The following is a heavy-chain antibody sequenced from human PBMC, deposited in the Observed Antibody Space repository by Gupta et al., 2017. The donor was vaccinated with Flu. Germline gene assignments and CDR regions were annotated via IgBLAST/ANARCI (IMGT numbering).Heavy chain of an antibody. Sequence: QVQLQESGPGLVKPSGTLSLTCTVSGYSISRGFYWGWIRQPPGKGLEWIGTIYHSESAYYNPSLKSRVTVSVDTSKNQFSLMLSSVTAADSAVYYCARASADNGVYFRFWGQGTLVTVAS. CDR2: IYHSESA. V-gene: IGHV4-38-2*02. D-gene: IGHD4/OR15-4a*01. CDR1: GYSISRGFY. J-gene: IGHJ1*01. CDR3: ARASADNGVYFRF.